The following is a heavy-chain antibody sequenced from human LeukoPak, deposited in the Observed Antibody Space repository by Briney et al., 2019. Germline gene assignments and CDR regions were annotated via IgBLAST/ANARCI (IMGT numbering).Heavy chain of an antibody. Sequence: ASVKVSCKASGYTFTSYYMHWVRQAPGQGLEWMGIINPSGGSTSYAQKFQGRVTMTRDTSTSTVYMELSSLRSEDTAVYYCARDLYYYDSSGYYYRGGRLDYWGQGTLVTVSS. CDR2: INPSGGST. CDR3: ARDLYYYDSSGYYYRGGRLDY. J-gene: IGHJ4*02. D-gene: IGHD3-22*01. V-gene: IGHV1-46*01. CDR1: GYTFTSYY.